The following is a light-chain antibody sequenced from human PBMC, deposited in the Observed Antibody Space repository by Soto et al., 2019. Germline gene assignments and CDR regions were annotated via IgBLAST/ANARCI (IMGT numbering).Light chain of an antibody. Sequence: DIHMTQSPSTLSTSVGDRVTITCRATQSISSWLAWYQQRPGKAPNLLIYKASNLQSGVPSRFSGSGSGTEFTLTISSLQPDDFATYYCQQYNKYSITFGQGTRLEIK. V-gene: IGKV1-5*03. J-gene: IGKJ5*01. CDR2: KAS. CDR1: QSISSW. CDR3: QQYNKYSIT.